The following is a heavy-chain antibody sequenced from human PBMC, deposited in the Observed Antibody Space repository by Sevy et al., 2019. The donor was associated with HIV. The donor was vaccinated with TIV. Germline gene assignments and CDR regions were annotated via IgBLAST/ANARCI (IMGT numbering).Heavy chain of an antibody. CDR1: GFTFSSYS. CDR2: ISSSSSYI. D-gene: IGHD6-6*01. Sequence: GGSLRLSCAASGFTFSSYSMNWVRQAPGKGLEWVSSISSSSSYIYYADSVKGRFTISRDNAKNSLYLQMNSLRAEDTAVYYCTSLPSSSFYYYHGMDVWGQGTTVTVSS. CDR3: TSLPSSSFYYYHGMDV. V-gene: IGHV3-21*01. J-gene: IGHJ6*02.